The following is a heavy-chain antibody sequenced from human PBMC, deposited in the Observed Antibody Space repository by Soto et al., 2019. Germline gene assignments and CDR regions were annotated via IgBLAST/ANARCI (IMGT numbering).Heavy chain of an antibody. D-gene: IGHD6-13*01. V-gene: IGHV4-31*03. CDR2: MYYSGST. CDR1: GGSINSGGYY. J-gene: IGHJ4*02. CDR3: ARGYRQSGYNSSWVFDY. Sequence: QVQLRESGPGLVKPSQTLSLTCTVSGGSINSGGYYWNWIRQHPGKGLEWIGYMYYSGSTYYNPFLRSRVILSADTSENHFSLKLSSVTAADTAVYFCARGYRQSGYNSSWVFDYWGQGTLVNVSS.